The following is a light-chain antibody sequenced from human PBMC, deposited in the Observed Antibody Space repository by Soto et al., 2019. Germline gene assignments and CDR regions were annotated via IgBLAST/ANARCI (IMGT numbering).Light chain of an antibody. CDR1: QSVSNSY. V-gene: IGKV3-20*01. Sequence: EIVLTQSPGTLSLSPGERATLSCRASQSVSNSYLAWYQQKPGQAPRLLIYSASSRATGIPGRFSGSGSGTDFTLTISRLEPDEFAVYYCQQYGSSPVTFGQGTKLEIK. J-gene: IGKJ2*01. CDR3: QQYGSSPVT. CDR2: SAS.